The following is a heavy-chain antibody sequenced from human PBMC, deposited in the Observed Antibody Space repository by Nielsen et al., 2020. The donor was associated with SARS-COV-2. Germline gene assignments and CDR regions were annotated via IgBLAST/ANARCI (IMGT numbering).Heavy chain of an antibody. V-gene: IGHV3-23*01. CDR1: GFTFSSYA. CDR2: ISGSGGST. CDR3: AKDSSGYYSYYFDY. J-gene: IGHJ4*02. D-gene: IGHD3-22*01. Sequence: GRSLRLSCAASGFTFSSYAMSWVRQAPGKGLEWVSAISGSGGSTYYADSVKGRFTISRDNSKNTLYLQMNSLRAEDTAVYYCAKDSSGYYSYYFDYWGQGTLVTVSS.